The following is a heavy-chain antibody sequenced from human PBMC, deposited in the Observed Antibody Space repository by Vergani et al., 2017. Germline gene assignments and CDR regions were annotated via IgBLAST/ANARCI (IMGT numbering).Heavy chain of an antibody. CDR3: ARDRNDGWSYSGLFDY. V-gene: IGHV3-30-3*01. Sequence: QVQLVESGGGVVQPGRSLRLSCAASGFTFSRYAMHWVRQAPGKWVEWVAVISYDGSNKYYADSVKGRFTISRDNSKNTLYLQMNSLRAEDTAVYYCARDRNDGWSYSGLFDYWGQGTLVTVSS. CDR1: GFTFSRYA. D-gene: IGHD1-26*01. CDR2: ISYDGSNK. J-gene: IGHJ4*02.